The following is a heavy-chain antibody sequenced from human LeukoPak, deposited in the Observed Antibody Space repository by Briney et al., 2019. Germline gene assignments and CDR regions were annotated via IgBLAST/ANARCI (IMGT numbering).Heavy chain of an antibody. D-gene: IGHD6-13*01. CDR1: GGTFSSYA. Sequence: GASVKVSCKASGGTFSSYAINWVRQAPGQGLEWMGGIIPIFGTANYAQKFQGRVTITADKSTSTAYMELSSLRSEDTAVYYCARAPIAAAGTYHYYYYMDVWGKGTTVTVSS. J-gene: IGHJ6*03. V-gene: IGHV1-69*06. CDR2: IIPIFGTA. CDR3: ARAPIAAAGTYHYYYYMDV.